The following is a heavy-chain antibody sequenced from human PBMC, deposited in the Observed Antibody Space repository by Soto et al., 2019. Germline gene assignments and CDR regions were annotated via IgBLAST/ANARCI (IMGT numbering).Heavy chain of an antibody. Sequence: QVQLVQSGAEVKKPGSSVRVSCKASGDTFSFYSINWVRQAPGLGLEWMGRINPILSMSNYARRFQGRVTVTADKSTSTAYMELSSLRSEDTAMYYCASSYGSGYRAFVYWGQGALVTVSS. D-gene: IGHD3-10*01. CDR1: GDTFSFYS. CDR2: INPILSMS. V-gene: IGHV1-69*02. CDR3: ASSYGSGYRAFVY. J-gene: IGHJ4*02.